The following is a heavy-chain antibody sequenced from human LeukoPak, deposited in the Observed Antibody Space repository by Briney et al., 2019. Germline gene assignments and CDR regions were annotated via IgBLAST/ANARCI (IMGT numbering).Heavy chain of an antibody. V-gene: IGHV3-74*01. CDR1: GITFSNYC. CDR3: ARDGSGSYHFDY. D-gene: IGHD1-26*01. J-gene: IGHJ4*02. Sequence: PGGSLRLSCAASGITFSNYCMHWVRQAPGKGLVWVSRFNSDGSNTIYADSVKGRFTISRDNAKNTLYLQMNSLRVEDTAVYYCARDGSGSYHFDYWGQGTLVTVSS. CDR2: FNSDGSNT.